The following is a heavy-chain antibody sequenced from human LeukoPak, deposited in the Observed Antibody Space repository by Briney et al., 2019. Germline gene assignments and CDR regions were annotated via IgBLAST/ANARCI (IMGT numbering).Heavy chain of an antibody. D-gene: IGHD3-22*01. V-gene: IGHV3-30*02. CDR1: GFTFSSYG. J-gene: IGHJ4*02. Sequence: GGSLRLSCAASGFTFSSYGMNWVRQAPGKGLEWVAFIRYDGSNKYYADSVKGRFTISRDNSKNTLYLQMNSLRAEDTAVYYCAKNDYDSSGWNYWGQGTLVTVSS. CDR3: AKNDYDSSGWNY. CDR2: IRYDGSNK.